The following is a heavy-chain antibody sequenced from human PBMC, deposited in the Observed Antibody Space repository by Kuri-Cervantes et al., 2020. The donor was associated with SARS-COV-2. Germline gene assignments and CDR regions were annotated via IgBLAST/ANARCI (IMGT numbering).Heavy chain of an antibody. Sequence: GESLKISCAASEFTFTKCRMKCVRQAPGKGLEWGSSISSSSCYMYFVDSLKGRLTISRDNSKNTLYLQMNSLRAEDTAVYYCAREMRMGVAVREVGMDVWGQGTTVTVSS. D-gene: IGHD2-15*01. CDR2: ISSSSCYM. V-gene: IGHV3-21*01. CDR3: AREMRMGVAVREVGMDV. CDR1: EFTFTKCR. J-gene: IGHJ6*02.